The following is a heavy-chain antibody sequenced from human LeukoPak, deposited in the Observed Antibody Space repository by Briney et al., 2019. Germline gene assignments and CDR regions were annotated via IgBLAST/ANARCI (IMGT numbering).Heavy chain of an antibody. D-gene: IGHD1/OR15-1a*01. J-gene: IGHJ4*02. Sequence: GSLRLSCAASGFTFSSYGMHWVRQAPGKGLEWVAVIWYDGSNKYYADSVKGRFTISRDNSKNTLYLQINSLRAEDTAVYYCARDRGTGTFDYWGQGTLVTVSS. CDR2: IWYDGSNK. CDR1: GFTFSSYG. CDR3: ARDRGTGTFDY. V-gene: IGHV3-33*01.